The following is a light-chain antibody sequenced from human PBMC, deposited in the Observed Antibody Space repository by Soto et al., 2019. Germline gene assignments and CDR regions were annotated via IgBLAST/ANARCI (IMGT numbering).Light chain of an antibody. J-gene: IGKJ1*01. CDR1: QYVGTR. CDR2: YTS. Sequence: EIVLTQSPATLSSSPGETATLSCRASQYVGTRLAWYQHKPGQAPRLLIYYTSNRATGIPARFSGSGSGTDFTLTINSLAPEDFAIYYCHQLQSWPRTFGQGTKVDIK. V-gene: IGKV3-11*01. CDR3: HQLQSWPRT.